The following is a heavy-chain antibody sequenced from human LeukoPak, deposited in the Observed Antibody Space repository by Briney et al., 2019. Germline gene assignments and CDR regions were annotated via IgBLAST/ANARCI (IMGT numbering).Heavy chain of an antibody. CDR1: GFTFSNHG. CDR2: IRYDGITK. CDR3: AKTGSRGGTFRPSYYYYYMDV. J-gene: IGHJ6*03. D-gene: IGHD3-9*01. V-gene: IGHV3-30*02. Sequence: GGSLRLSCTASGFTFSNHGMHWVRQAPGKGREWVAFIRYDGITKYYADSVKGRFTISRDNSKNTLYLQMNSLRPEDTAVYYCAKTGSRGGTFRPSYYYYYMDVWGEGTTVTISS.